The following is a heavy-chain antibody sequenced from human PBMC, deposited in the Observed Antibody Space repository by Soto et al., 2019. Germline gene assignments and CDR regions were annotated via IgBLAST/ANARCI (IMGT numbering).Heavy chain of an antibody. CDR1: GFTFSSYG. CDR2: ISYDGSNK. Sequence: GGSLRLSCAASGFTFSSYGMHWVRQAPGKGLEWVAVISYDGSNKYYADSVKGRFTISRDNSKNTLYLQMNSLRAEDTAVYYCAKDGISIADRPSEGPDYWGQGTLVTVSS. J-gene: IGHJ4*02. D-gene: IGHD6-6*01. V-gene: IGHV3-30*18. CDR3: AKDGISIADRPSEGPDY.